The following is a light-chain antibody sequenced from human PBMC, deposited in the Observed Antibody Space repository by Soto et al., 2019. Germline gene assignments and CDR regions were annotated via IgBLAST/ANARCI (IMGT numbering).Light chain of an antibody. CDR2: GDN. CDR1: SSNIGAEYD. Sequence: QSALTQPPSVSGAPGQRVAISCTGSSSNIGAEYDVQWYQQLPGTAPKRLIYGDNNRPSGVPDRFSGSKSGTSASLAITGLQPEDEADYYCQSYDSSLTTFVFGTGTKVTVL. CDR3: QSYDSSLTTFV. V-gene: IGLV1-40*01. J-gene: IGLJ1*01.